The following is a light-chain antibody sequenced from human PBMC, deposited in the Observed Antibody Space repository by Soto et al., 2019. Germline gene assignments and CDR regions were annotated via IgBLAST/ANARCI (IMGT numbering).Light chain of an antibody. J-gene: IGKJ3*01. Sequence: DIVMTQSPDSLAVSLGERATINCKSSQSVLYSSNNKNYLAWYQQKVGQPPKLLIYWASTRESGVPDRFSGSGSGTNFTLTISSLQAEDVAVYYCQQYHISPSTFGPGTKVDIK. CDR3: QQYHISPST. CDR1: QSVLYSSNNKNY. CDR2: WAS. V-gene: IGKV4-1*01.